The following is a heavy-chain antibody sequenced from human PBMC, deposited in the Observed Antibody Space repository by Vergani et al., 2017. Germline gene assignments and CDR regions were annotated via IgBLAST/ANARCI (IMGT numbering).Heavy chain of an antibody. CDR2: IYYSGST. V-gene: IGHV4-31*03. J-gene: IGHJ4*02. CDR1: GGSISSGGYY. CDR3: ARDYEYYDYVWGSYRTNYFDY. D-gene: IGHD3-16*02. Sequence: QVQLQESGPGLVKPSQTLSLTCTVSGGSISSGGYYWSWIRQHXGKGLEWIGYIYYSGSTYYNPSLKSRVTISVDTSKNQFSLKLSSVTAADTAVYYCARDYEYYDYVWGSYRTNYFDYWGQGTLVTVSS.